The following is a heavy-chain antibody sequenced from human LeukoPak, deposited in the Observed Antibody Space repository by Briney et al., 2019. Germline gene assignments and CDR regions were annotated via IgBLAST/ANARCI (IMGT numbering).Heavy chain of an antibody. CDR1: GFTFSNFA. V-gene: IGHV3-30-3*01. CDR3: ARATNTAYSYDSGGSSY. D-gene: IGHD3-22*01. Sequence: PGRSLRLSCAASGFTFSNFAMHWVRQAPGKGLDWVAVISYDGSIKDYAQSVKGRFTISRDNSKNTLFPQMNSLRAEDTAVYYCARATNTAYSYDSGGSSYWGQGTLVTVSS. CDR2: ISYDGSIK. J-gene: IGHJ4*02.